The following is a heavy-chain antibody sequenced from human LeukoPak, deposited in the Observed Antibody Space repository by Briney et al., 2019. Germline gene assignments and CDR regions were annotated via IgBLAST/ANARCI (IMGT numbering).Heavy chain of an antibody. CDR3: ARAQYDYYYYYYMDV. J-gene: IGHJ6*03. CDR2: IYYSGST. CDR1: GGSISSSSYY. Sequence: SETLSLTCTVSGGSISSSSYYWSWIRQPPGKGLEWIGYIYYSGSTNYNPSLKSRVTISVDTSKNQFSLKLSSVTAADTAVYYCARAQYDYYYYYYMDVWAKGPRSPSP. V-gene: IGHV4-61*01. D-gene: IGHD2/OR15-2a*01.